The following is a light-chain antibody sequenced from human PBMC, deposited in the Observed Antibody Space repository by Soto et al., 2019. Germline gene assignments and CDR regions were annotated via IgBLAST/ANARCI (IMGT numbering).Light chain of an antibody. J-gene: IGKJ4*01. Sequence: EVVLKQSPGTLSLSPGERATLSCRAVQSVSSSYLAWYQQKPGQAPRLLIYGASNRATGIPDRFSGSGSGTDFTLTISSLQSEDFAVYYCQQYKNWPLLTFGGGTKVDIK. V-gene: IGKV3-20*01. CDR1: QSVSSSY. CDR2: GAS. CDR3: QQYKNWPLLT.